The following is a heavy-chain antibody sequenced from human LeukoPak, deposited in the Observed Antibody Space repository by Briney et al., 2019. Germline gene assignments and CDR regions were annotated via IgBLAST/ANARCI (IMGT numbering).Heavy chain of an antibody. CDR1: GFIFSSYA. J-gene: IGHJ6*02. Sequence: QTGGSLRLSCAASGFIFSSYAMSWVRQAPGKGLEWVANIKQDGSEKYYVDSVKGRFTISRDNAKNSLYLQMNSLRAEDTAVYYCARDRGIQLWLQWSDYYYGMDVWGQGTTVTVSS. D-gene: IGHD5-18*01. CDR2: IKQDGSEK. V-gene: IGHV3-7*01. CDR3: ARDRGIQLWLQWSDYYYGMDV.